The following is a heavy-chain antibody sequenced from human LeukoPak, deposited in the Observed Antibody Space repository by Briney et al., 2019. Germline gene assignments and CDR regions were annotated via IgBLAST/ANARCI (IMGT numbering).Heavy chain of an antibody. J-gene: IGHJ5*02. D-gene: IGHD2-2*02. CDR3: ARVGGLKVPAAIARQTTPSRRSWFDP. CDR1: GFTFSDSY. CDR2: ITSGGSAT. Sequence: PGGSLRLSCAASGFTFSDSYMTWIRQAPGMGLEWLAYITSGGSATFFADSVRGRFTISRDNAKNSLFLHMSSLRPEDTAVYYCARVGGLKVPAAIARQTTPSRRSWFDPWGQGTLVTVSS. V-gene: IGHV3-11*01.